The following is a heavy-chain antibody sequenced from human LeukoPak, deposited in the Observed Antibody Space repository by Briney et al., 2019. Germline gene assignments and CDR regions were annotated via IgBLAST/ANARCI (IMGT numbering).Heavy chain of an antibody. V-gene: IGHV4-34*01. Sequence: PSETLSLTCAVYGGSFSGYYWSWIRQPPGKGLEWIGEINHSGSTNYNPSLKSRVTISVDTSKNQFSLRLSSVTAADTAVYYCARGLWFGELSAEYWGQGTLVTVSS. J-gene: IGHJ4*02. CDR1: GGSFSGYY. CDR3: ARGLWFGELSAEY. CDR2: INHSGST. D-gene: IGHD3-10*01.